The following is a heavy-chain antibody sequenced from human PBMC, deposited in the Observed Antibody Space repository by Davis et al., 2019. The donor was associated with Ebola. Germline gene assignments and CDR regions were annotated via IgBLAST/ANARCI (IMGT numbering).Heavy chain of an antibody. CDR2: IDSDGSST. CDR3: ARGSTPGDYYYYYYMDV. V-gene: IGHV3-74*01. D-gene: IGHD7-27*01. CDR1: GFAFSNHW. Sequence: GESLKISCAASGFAFSNHWIHWVRQGPGKGLVWVSRIDSDGSSTNYADSVKGRFTISRDNSKNTLYLQMNSLRAEDTAVYYCARGSTPGDYYYYYYMDVWGKGTTVTVSS. J-gene: IGHJ6*03.